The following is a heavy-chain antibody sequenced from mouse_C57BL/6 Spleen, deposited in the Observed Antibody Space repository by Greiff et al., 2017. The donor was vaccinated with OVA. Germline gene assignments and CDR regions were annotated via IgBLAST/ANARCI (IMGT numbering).Heavy chain of an antibody. V-gene: IGHV1-50*01. CDR1: GYTFTSYW. J-gene: IGHJ4*01. Sequence: VQLQQPGAELVKPGASVKLSCKASGYTFTSYWMQWVKQRPGQGLEWIGEIDPSDSYTNYNQKFKGKATLTVDTSSSTAYMQLSSLTSEDSAVYYCARSVTDYAMDDWGQGTSVTVSS. CDR2: IDPSDSYT. CDR3: ARSVTDYAMDD. D-gene: IGHD2-2*01.